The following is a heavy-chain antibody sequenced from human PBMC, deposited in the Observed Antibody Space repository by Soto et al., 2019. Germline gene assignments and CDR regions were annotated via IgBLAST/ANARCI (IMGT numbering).Heavy chain of an antibody. Sequence: PSETLSLTCSVSGGTISGYYWTWIRQPAGKGLEWIGRIYSSENTKYNPSLQSRVTMSLDTSNNQFSLRVTSVTAADTAVYYCARGQRFSDWFDPWGQGTLVTVSS. CDR2: IYSSENT. D-gene: IGHD3-3*01. J-gene: IGHJ5*02. CDR1: GGTISGYY. CDR3: ARGQRFSDWFDP. V-gene: IGHV4-4*07.